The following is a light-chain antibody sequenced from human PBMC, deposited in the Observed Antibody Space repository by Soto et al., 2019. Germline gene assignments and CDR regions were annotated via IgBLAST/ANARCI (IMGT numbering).Light chain of an antibody. V-gene: IGKV1-39*01. CDR3: QQSYSSPWT. CDR2: AAS. J-gene: IGKJ1*01. CDR1: QTITSY. Sequence: DIQMTQSPSSLSASVGGRVTITCRASQTITSYLNWYQQKPGKAPKLLVYAASTLLSGVPARFSGGGSGTDFTLIIDSLQPEDFATYYCQQSYSSPWTFGQGTKVEVK.